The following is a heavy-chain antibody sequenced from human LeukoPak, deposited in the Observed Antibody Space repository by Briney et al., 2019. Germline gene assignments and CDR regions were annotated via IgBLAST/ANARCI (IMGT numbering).Heavy chain of an antibody. CDR1: GYTFTSYG. CDR2: ISAYNGNT. Sequence: GASVKVSCKASGYTFTSYGISWVRQAPGQGLEWMGWISAYNGNTNYAQKLQGRVTMTTDTSTSTAYMELRSLRSDDTAVYYCARGKSSVTGKKTPYYYCMDVWGKGTTVTVSS. V-gene: IGHV1-18*01. D-gene: IGHD7-27*01. J-gene: IGHJ6*03. CDR3: ARGKSSVTGKKTPYYYCMDV.